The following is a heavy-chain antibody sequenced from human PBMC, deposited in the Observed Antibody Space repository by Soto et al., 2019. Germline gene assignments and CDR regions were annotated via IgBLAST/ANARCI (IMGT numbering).Heavy chain of an antibody. J-gene: IGHJ4*02. CDR2: ISSSTTII. CDR3: ARRGLFESGGIDY. CDR1: GFTFTSYS. D-gene: IGHD3-10*01. Sequence: EVQLVESGGGLVQPGGSLRLSYAASGFTFTSYSMNWVRQAPGKGLEWVSYISSSTTIIYYADSVKGRFTISRDNARNSLYLQINSLRAEDTAVYYCARRGLFESGGIDYWGQGTLVTVSS. V-gene: IGHV3-48*01.